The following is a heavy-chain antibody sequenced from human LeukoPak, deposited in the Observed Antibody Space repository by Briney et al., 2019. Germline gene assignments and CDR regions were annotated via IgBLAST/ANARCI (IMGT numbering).Heavy chain of an antibody. V-gene: IGHV4-38-2*01. CDR3: ARCDFDSSGYLSFYFDY. Sequence: TSETLSLTCAVSGYSIRSGYHWSWIRQPPGKGLEWIGSIYQSGSTYYNPSLKSRVTISVDTSKNQFSLNLSSVTAAGSAVYYCARCDFDSSGYLSFYFDYWGQGTLVTVSS. CDR2: IYQSGST. J-gene: IGHJ4*02. D-gene: IGHD3-22*01. CDR1: GYSIRSGYH.